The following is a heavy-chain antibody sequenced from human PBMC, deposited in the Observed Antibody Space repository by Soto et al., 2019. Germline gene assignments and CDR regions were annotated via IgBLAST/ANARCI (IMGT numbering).Heavy chain of an antibody. D-gene: IGHD6-13*01. J-gene: IGHJ5*02. CDR1: GGSISSGGYS. CDR3: ARGIAPNSNVAWWFDT. CDR2: IYHSGST. V-gene: IGHV4-30-2*01. Sequence: SSETLSLTCAVSGGSISSGGYSWSWIRQPPGKGLEWIGYIYHSGSTYYNPSLKSRVTISVDRSKNQFSLKLSSVTAADTAVYYCARGIAPNSNVAWWFDTWGQGTLVPVSS.